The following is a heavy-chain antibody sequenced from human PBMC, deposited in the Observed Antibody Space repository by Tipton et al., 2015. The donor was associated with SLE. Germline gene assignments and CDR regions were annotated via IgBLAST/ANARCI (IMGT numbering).Heavy chain of an antibody. Sequence: TLSLTCAVYGGSFSGYSWSWVRQPPGKGLEWIGEINHSGSTNYNPSLKSRVTISVDTSKNQFSLQLSSVTAADTAVYYCARGISGYSSNWYYYYYVMDVWGQGTTVTVSS. J-gene: IGHJ6*02. D-gene: IGHD6-13*01. V-gene: IGHV4-34*01. CDR1: GGSFSGYS. CDR2: INHSGST. CDR3: ARGISGYSSNWYYYYYVMDV.